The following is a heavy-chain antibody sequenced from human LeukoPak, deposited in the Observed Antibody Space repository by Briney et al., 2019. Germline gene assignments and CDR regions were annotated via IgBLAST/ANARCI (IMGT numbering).Heavy chain of an antibody. J-gene: IGHJ3*02. CDR2: ISYDGSNK. D-gene: IGHD2-2*01. CDR1: GFTFSSYA. V-gene: IGHV3-30-3*01. Sequence: GGSLRLSCAASGFTFSSYAMHWVRQAPGKGLEWVAVISYDGSNKYYADSVKGRFTISRDNSKNTLYLQMNSLRAEDTAVYYCARDCCSTSCHDAFDIWGQGTMVTVSS. CDR3: ARDCCSTSCHDAFDI.